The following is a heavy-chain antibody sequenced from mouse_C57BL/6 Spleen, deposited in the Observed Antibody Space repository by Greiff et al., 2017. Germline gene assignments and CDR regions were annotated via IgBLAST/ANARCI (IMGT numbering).Heavy chain of an antibody. CDR2: IHPNSGST. J-gene: IGHJ3*01. D-gene: IGHD1-1*01. CDR3: ARLYGSSYTY. V-gene: IGHV1-64*01. CDR1: GYTFTSYW. Sequence: QVQLKQSGAELVKPGASVKLSCKASGYTFTSYWMHWVKQRPGQGLEWIGMIHPNSGSTNYNEKFKSKATLTVDKSSSTAYMQLSSLTSEDSAVYYCARLYGSSYTYWGQGTLVTVSA.